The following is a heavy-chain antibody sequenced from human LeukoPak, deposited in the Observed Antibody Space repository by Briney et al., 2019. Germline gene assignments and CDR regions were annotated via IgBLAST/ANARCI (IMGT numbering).Heavy chain of an antibody. CDR1: GYTFTSYG. Sequence: SSVKVSCKASGYTFTSYGISWVRQAPGQGVEWMGWISGYNGYTHYAHNLQGRVTMTTDTSTSTAYMELRSLRSDDTAVYYCARDEARYSSGYYPNWFDPWGQGTLVTVSS. D-gene: IGHD3-22*01. CDR3: ARDEARYSSGYYPNWFDP. V-gene: IGHV1-18*01. J-gene: IGHJ5*02. CDR2: ISGYNGYT.